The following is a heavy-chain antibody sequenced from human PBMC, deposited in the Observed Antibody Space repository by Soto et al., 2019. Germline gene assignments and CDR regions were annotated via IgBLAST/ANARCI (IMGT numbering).Heavy chain of an antibody. Sequence: EVQLLESGGGLVQPGGSLRLSCAASGFTFSSYGMTWVRQAPGKGLEWVSFSSATGAGTYYADFVKGRFTISRDNSKNTLYLQMTSLSADDTAVYYCAKDRRAGGNYGFYSDFWGQGALVIVSS. D-gene: IGHD1-7*01. V-gene: IGHV3-23*01. J-gene: IGHJ4*02. CDR2: SSATGAGT. CDR1: GFTFSSYG. CDR3: AKDRRAGGNYGFYSDF.